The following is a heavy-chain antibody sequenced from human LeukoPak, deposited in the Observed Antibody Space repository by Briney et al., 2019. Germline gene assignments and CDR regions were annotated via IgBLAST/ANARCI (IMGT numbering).Heavy chain of an antibody. CDR1: GGSISSNY. D-gene: IGHD6-13*01. Sequence: SETLSLTCTVSGGSISSNYWSWIRQPPGKGLKWIGYIYYSGSTSYSPSLRSRVTISVDTSKNQSSLKLSSVTAADTAVYYCAIKYSSSKNTPLDYWGQGTLVTVSS. CDR2: IYYSGST. CDR3: AIKYSSSKNTPLDY. J-gene: IGHJ4*02. V-gene: IGHV4-59*12.